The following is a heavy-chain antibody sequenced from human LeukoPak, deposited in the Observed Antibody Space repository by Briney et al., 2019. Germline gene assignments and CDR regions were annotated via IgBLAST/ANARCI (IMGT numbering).Heavy chain of an antibody. CDR2: IIPIFGTA. Sequence: ASVKVSCKASGGTFSSYAISWVRQAPGQGLEWVGRIIPIFGTANYAQKFQGRVTFTTDESTSTAYMELSSLRSEDTAVYCCARDRGYSYGYRFYYYYMDVWGKGTTVTVSS. CDR3: ARDRGYSYGYRFYYYYMDV. CDR1: GGTFSSYA. D-gene: IGHD5-18*01. V-gene: IGHV1-69*05. J-gene: IGHJ6*03.